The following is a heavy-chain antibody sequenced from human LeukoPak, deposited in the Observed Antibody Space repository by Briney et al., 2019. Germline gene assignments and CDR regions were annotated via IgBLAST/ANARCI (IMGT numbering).Heavy chain of an antibody. J-gene: IGHJ3*01. CDR3: ARGGPLAGHAFDV. CDR2: ISSSGTTI. V-gene: IGHV3-48*03. CDR1: GFTFSSYE. D-gene: IGHD6-19*01. Sequence: GGSLRLSCAASGFTFSSYEMNWVRQAPGKGLEWVSYISSSGTTIYYADSVKGRFTISRENAKNSFYLQMNSLTAGDTAVYYCARGGPLAGHAFDVWGQGTMVTVS.